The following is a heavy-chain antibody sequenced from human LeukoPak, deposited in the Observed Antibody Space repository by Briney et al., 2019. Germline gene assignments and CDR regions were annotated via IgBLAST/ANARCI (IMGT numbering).Heavy chain of an antibody. J-gene: IGHJ1*01. CDR1: GDSISSSNSY. CDR2: IYYSGNT. D-gene: IGHD3-3*01. CDR3: ARANNVLRFLEWLASDNGEYFQH. Sequence: SETLSLTCTVSGDSISSSNSYWGWIRQPPGKGLEWIGSIYYSGNTYYNASLKGRDTITVDTSKNHFSLKLSSVTAADTAVYYCARANNVLRFLEWLASDNGEYFQHWGQGTLVTVSS. V-gene: IGHV4-39*07.